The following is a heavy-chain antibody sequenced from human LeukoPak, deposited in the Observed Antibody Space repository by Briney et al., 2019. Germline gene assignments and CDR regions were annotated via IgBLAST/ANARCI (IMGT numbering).Heavy chain of an antibody. D-gene: IGHD3-9*01. V-gene: IGHV4-4*07. CDR3: ARDLRYFDWSRLYYHYYMDV. CDR2: IYTSGST. CDR1: GGSISSYY. J-gene: IGHJ6*03. Sequence: SETLSLTCTVSGGSISSYYWSWIRQPAGKGLEWIGRIYTSGSTNYNPSLKSRVTMSVDTSKNQFSLKLSSVTAADTAVYYCARDLRYFDWSRLYYHYYMDVWGKGATVTISS.